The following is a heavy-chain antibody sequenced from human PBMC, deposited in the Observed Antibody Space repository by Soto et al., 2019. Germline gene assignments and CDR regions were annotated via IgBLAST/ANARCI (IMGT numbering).Heavy chain of an antibody. J-gene: IGHJ5*02. CDR3: ARALGFGELPTANWFDP. D-gene: IGHD3-10*01. Sequence: GGSLRLSCAASGFTFSSYAMHWVRQAPGKGLEWVAVISYDGSNKYYADSVKGRFTISRDNSKNTLYLQMNSLRAEDTAVYYCARALGFGELPTANWFDPWGKGTPVTASS. CDR2: ISYDGSNK. CDR1: GFTFSSYA. V-gene: IGHV3-30-3*01.